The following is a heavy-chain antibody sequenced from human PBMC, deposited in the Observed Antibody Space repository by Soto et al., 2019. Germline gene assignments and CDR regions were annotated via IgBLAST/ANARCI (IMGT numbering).Heavy chain of an antibody. D-gene: IGHD2-2*01. CDR2: ISRDGTNK. J-gene: IGHJ4*02. Sequence: QVHLVASGGGVIQEGRSLTLSCGASGFTFRRHAIHWVRQAPGQGLEWVAVISRDGTNKYYAASVKGRFTISRDTSNNTSSLQMNSLTREDTAVYYSARSSNGGVADSFDYWGQGTLVTVSS. V-gene: IGHV3-30-3*01. CDR1: GFTFRRHA. CDR3: ARSSNGGVADSFDY.